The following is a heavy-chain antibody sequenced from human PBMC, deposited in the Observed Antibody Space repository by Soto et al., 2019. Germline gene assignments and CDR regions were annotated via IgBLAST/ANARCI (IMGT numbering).Heavy chain of an antibody. CDR2: IYFSGNT. CDR3: ARLPGNYDLHS. J-gene: IGHJ4*02. V-gene: IGHV4-39*01. CDR1: GDSINSDKYY. D-gene: IGHD3-3*01. Sequence: SETLSLTCSVSGDSINSDKYYWGWIRQTPGKGLEWIGSIYFSGNTYYNPSLKTRVTISVDTSKNQFSLNLSSVTAADMAVYYCARLPGNYDLHSWGQGTQVTVSS.